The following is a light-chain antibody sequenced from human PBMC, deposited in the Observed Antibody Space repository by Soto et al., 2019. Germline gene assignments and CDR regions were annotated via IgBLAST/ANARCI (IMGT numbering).Light chain of an antibody. Sequence: QSVLTQPPSASGTPGQRVSISCSGRASDIGTNTVNWYQQYPGTAPQLLLHSNDQRPSWVPDRFSGSKSGTSASLAISGLQSDDEADYYCVTWDGSLNGYVFGTGTKLTVL. V-gene: IGLV1-44*01. J-gene: IGLJ1*01. CDR2: SND. CDR3: VTWDGSLNGYV. CDR1: ASDIGTNT.